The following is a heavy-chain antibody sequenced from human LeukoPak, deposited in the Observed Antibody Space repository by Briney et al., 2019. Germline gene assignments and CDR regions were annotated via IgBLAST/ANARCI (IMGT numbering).Heavy chain of an antibody. CDR2: ISPYNGKT. D-gene: IGHD2-2*01. V-gene: IGHV1-18*01. CDR1: GYTFTNYG. Sequence: VKVSCKASGYTFTNYGISWVRQAPGQGLEWMGWISPYNGKTNYAQKLQGRVTMTTDTSTSTGYMELRSLRSDDTAVYYCARVHSYCSTTSCLDYWGQGTLVTVSS. J-gene: IGHJ4*02. CDR3: ARVHSYCSTTSCLDY.